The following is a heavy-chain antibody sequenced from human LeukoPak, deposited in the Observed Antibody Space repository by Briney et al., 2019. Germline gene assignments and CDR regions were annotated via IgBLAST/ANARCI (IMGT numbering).Heavy chain of an antibody. J-gene: IGHJ4*02. CDR3: ARDPGYSYGYVGFDY. V-gene: IGHV3-48*01. CDR2: ISSSSSTI. D-gene: IGHD5-18*01. Sequence: GGSLRLPCAASGFTFSSYSMNWVRQAPGKGLEWVSYISSSSSTIYYADSVKGRFTISRDNAKNSLYLQMNSLRAEDTAVYYCARDPGYSYGYVGFDYWGQGTLVTVSS. CDR1: GFTFSSYS.